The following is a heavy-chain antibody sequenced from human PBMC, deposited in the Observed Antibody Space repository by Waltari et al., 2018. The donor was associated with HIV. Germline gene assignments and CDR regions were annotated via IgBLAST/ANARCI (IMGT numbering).Heavy chain of an antibody. CDR3: ATDSSGYGNFDY. CDR2: IYSGGST. Sequence: EVQLVESGGGLIQPGGSLTLSCAASVFTVRSNYLLWVRQAPGKGLEWVSVIYSGGSTYYADSVKGRFTISRDNSKNTLYLQMNSLRAEDTAVYYCATDSSGYGNFDYWGQGTLVTVSS. D-gene: IGHD3-22*01. CDR1: VFTVRSNY. V-gene: IGHV3-53*01. J-gene: IGHJ4*02.